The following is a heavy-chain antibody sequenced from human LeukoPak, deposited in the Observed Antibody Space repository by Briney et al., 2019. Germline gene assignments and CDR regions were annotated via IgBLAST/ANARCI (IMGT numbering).Heavy chain of an antibody. Sequence: GGSLRLSCAASRYTFNSYDMHWVRQTPGQGLEWISSINCSGGYTYYAGSVKGRFTISRENDKNSLYLHMNSLRVGDTAVYSCVRGGEIGLDYWGHGTLVTVSS. CDR1: RYTFNSYD. CDR3: VRGGEIGLDY. D-gene: IGHD3-16*01. V-gene: IGHV3-13*01. J-gene: IGHJ4*01. CDR2: INCSGGYT.